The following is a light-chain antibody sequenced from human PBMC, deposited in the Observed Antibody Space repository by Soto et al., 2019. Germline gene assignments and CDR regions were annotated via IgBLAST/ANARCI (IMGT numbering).Light chain of an antibody. V-gene: IGLV4-60*02. CDR3: ETWDSNVWV. J-gene: IGLJ3*02. CDR2: LEGSGSY. CDR1: SGHSSYI. Sequence: QSVLTKSSSASASLGSSVKLTCTLSSGHSSYIIAWHQQQPGKAPRYLMKLEGSGSYNKGSGVPDRFSGSSSGADRYLTISNLQFEDEADYYCETWDSNVWVFGGGTKVTVL.